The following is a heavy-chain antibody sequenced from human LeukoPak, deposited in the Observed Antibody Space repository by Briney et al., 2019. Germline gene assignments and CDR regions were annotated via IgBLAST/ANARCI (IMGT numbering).Heavy chain of an antibody. V-gene: IGHV3-30*02. Sequence: GGSLRLSCAASGFTFRSFGMHWVRQAPGKGLEWVAFIRYDGSDKYYAGSVKGRFTISRDNSKNTLYLQMNSLRAEDTAVYYCAKTYYYDSSGYYPDYWGQGTLVTVSS. D-gene: IGHD3-22*01. CDR2: IRYDGSDK. CDR3: AKTYYYDSSGYYPDY. J-gene: IGHJ4*02. CDR1: GFTFRSFG.